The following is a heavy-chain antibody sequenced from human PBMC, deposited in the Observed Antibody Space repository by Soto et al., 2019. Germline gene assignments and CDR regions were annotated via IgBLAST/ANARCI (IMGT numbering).Heavy chain of an antibody. Sequence: SETLSLTCTVSGDSISSDGYHWSWIRQSPGKGLEWIGYIYNGGRTFYRPSLESRINMSLDATKNSYSLRLTSVTAADTAVYYCARAPIGMDSINFFDHWGQGILVTVSS. CDR2: IYNGGRT. CDR1: GDSISSDGYH. V-gene: IGHV4-30-4*01. D-gene: IGHD2-8*01. CDR3: ARAPIGMDSINFFDH. J-gene: IGHJ4*02.